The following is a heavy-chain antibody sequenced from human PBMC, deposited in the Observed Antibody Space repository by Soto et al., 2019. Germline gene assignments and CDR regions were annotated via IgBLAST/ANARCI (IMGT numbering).Heavy chain of an antibody. CDR1: GYSFTSYW. V-gene: IGHV5-10-1*01. D-gene: IGHD6-13*01. CDR2: IDPVYAYT. J-gene: IGHJ4*02. CDR3: ARLQAAAGDNDLTFDY. Sequence: GESLKISCKGSGYSFTSYWIIWVRHMPGKGLDCIGRIDPVYAYTNWGPCFQGHFTVSADKSISAGYLQCIILKASDTAIYYCARLQAAAGDNDLTFDYWGQGTLVTVSS.